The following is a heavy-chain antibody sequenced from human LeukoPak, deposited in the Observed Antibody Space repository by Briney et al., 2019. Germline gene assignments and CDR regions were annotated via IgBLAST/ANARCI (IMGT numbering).Heavy chain of an antibody. V-gene: IGHV4-34*01. CDR3: ARVLPRSSGWYGDYYYYMDV. J-gene: IGHJ6*03. Sequence: PSETLSLTCAVYGGSFSGYYWSWIRQPPGKGLEWIGEINHSGSTNYNPSLKSRVTISVDTSKNQVSLKLSSVTAADTAVYYCARVLPRSSGWYGDYYYYMDVWGKGTTVTVSS. CDR2: INHSGST. D-gene: IGHD6-19*01. CDR1: GGSFSGYY.